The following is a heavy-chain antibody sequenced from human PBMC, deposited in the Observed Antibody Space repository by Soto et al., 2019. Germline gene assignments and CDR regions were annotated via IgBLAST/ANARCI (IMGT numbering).Heavy chain of an antibody. V-gene: IGHV3-30*18. CDR3: ANSETYSSGFHYYYGMDV. CDR1: GFTFSSYG. Sequence: QVQLVESGGGVVQPGRSLRLSCAASGFTFSSYGMHWVRQAPGKGLEWVAVISYDGSNKYYADSVKGRFTISRDNSKNTLYLQMNSLRAEDTAVYYCANSETYSSGFHYYYGMDVWGQGTTVTVSS. D-gene: IGHD6-19*01. J-gene: IGHJ6*02. CDR2: ISYDGSNK.